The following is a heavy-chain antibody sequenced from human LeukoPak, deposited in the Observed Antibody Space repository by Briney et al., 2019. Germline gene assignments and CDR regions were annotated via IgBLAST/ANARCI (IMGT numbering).Heavy chain of an antibody. CDR1: GGTFSSYA. CDR3: ARWVAAAHYGPYYYMDV. V-gene: IGHV1-69*05. J-gene: IGHJ6*03. CDR2: IIPIFGTA. D-gene: IGHD6-13*01. Sequence: SVKVSCKASGGTFSSYAISWVRQAPGQGLEWMGGIIPIFGTANYAQKFQGRVTITTDESTSTAYMELSSLRSEDTAVYYCARWVAAAHYGPYYYMDVWGKGTTVIVSS.